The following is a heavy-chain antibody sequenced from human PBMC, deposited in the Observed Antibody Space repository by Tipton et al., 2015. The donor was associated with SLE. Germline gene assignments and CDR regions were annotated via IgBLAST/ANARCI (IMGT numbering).Heavy chain of an antibody. Sequence: TLSLTCAVYGGSFTDDFWSWIRQPPGKGLEWIGEINHSGTADYNPSLKSRVAISIDTSKNQFSLRLSSVTAADTAIYYCASVDDTVTTPFEHWGQGTLVTVSS. CDR1: GGSFTDDF. D-gene: IGHD4-17*01. V-gene: IGHV4-34*01. J-gene: IGHJ4*02. CDR3: ASVDDTVTTPFEH. CDR2: INHSGTA.